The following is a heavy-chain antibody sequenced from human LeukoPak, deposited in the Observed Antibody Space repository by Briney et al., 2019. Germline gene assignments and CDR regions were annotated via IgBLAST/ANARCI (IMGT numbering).Heavy chain of an antibody. J-gene: IGHJ4*02. CDR3: AREVAAPTN. D-gene: IGHD2-15*01. Sequence: SGPTLVNPTQTLTLTCTFSGFSLSTSGVGVGWIRQPPGKALEWLALIYWDDDKRYSPSLKSTLTITKDTSKNQVDLTMTNMDPVDTPTYSCAREVAAPTNWGQGTMVTVSS. CDR2: IYWDDDK. CDR1: GFSLSTSGVG. V-gene: IGHV2-5*02.